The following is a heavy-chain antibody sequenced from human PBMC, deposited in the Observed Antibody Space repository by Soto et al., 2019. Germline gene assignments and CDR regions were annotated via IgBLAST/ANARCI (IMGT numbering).Heavy chain of an antibody. V-gene: IGHV4-30-4*01. D-gene: IGHD4-17*01. CDR1: GGSISSGDYY. CDR2: IYYSGST. J-gene: IGHJ4*02. CDR3: ARQKPTTVTYFDY. Sequence: QVQLQESGPGLVKPSQTLSLTCTVSGGSISSGDYYWSWIRQPPGKGLEGIGYIYYSGSTYYNPSLKSRVTISVDTSKNQCSLKLCSVTAADTAGYYCARQKPTTVTYFDYWGQGTLVTVSS.